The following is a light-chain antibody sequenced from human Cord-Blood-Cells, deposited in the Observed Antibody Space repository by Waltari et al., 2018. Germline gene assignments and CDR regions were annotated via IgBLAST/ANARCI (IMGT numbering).Light chain of an antibody. V-gene: IGKV3-11*01. CDR2: DAS. J-gene: IGKJ5*01. CDR1: QSVSSY. Sequence: EIVLTQSPATLSLSPGERVTLSCRVSQSVSSYLAWYQQKPGQAPRLLIYDASNRATGIPARFSGSGSGTDFTLTISSLEPEDFAVYYCQQRSNWITFGQGTRLEIK. CDR3: QQRSNWIT.